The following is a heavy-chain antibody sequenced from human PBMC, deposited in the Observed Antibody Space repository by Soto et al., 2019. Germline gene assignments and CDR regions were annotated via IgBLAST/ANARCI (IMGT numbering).Heavy chain of an antibody. Sequence: GGSLRLSCAASGITFDQYAMSWVRQPPGKGLEWVSSINGRGGSTKHYADSVKGRFAISRDNSENTLYLQMNSLRAEDTALYYCAAHGSGSSFYFDCWGQGTLVTVSS. D-gene: IGHD3-10*01. CDR1: GITFDQYA. CDR2: INGRGGSTK. V-gene: IGHV3-23*01. J-gene: IGHJ4*02. CDR3: AAHGSGSSFYFDC.